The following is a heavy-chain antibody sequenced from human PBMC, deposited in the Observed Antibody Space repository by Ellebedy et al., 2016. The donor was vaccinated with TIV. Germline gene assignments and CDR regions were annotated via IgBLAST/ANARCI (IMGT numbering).Heavy chain of an antibody. V-gene: IGHV1-69*13. CDR1: GYTFTSYG. J-gene: IGHJ4*02. CDR3: ARARRSIVVVTAFDY. CDR2: IIPIFGTA. D-gene: IGHD2-21*02. Sequence: ASVKVSCKASGYTFTSYGISWVRQAPGQGLEWMGGIIPIFGTANYAQKFQGRVTITADESTSTAYMELSSLRSEDTAVYYCARARRSIVVVTAFDYWGQGTLVTVSS.